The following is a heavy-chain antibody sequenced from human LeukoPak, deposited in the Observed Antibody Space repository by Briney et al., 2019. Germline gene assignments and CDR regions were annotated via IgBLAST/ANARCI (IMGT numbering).Heavy chain of an antibody. Sequence: GGSLRLSCTASGFTFGDYAMSWVRQAPGKGLAWVSAAYSGGYTNYADSVKGRFTISGDNSKNTLYLQMSSLRAEDTAVYYCARAPSTVRSWFYFDCWGQGALVTVSS. V-gene: IGHV3-66*01. CDR2: AYSGGYT. CDR1: GFTFGDYA. J-gene: IGHJ4*02. D-gene: IGHD6-13*01. CDR3: ARAPSTVRSWFYFDC.